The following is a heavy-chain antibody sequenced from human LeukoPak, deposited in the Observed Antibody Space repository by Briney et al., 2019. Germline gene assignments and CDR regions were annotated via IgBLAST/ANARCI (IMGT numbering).Heavy chain of an antibody. CDR2: ISYSGST. D-gene: IGHD3-22*01. CDR3: ARLYDSSGYYYGPLDY. CDR1: GGSISSYY. J-gene: IGHJ4*02. V-gene: IGHV4-59*08. Sequence: SETLSLTCTVSGGSISSYYWSWIRQPPGKGLEWIGYISYSGSTNYNPSLKSRVAISIDTSMNQFPLKLSSVTAADTAVYYCARLYDSSGYYYGPLDYWGQGTLVTVSS.